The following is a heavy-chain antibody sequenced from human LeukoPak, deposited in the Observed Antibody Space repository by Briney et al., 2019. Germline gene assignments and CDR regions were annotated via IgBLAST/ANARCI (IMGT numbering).Heavy chain of an antibody. Sequence: SVNVSCKASGGTFSSYAISWVRQAPGQGLEWMGGIIPIFGTANYAQKFQGRVTITADESTSTAYMELSSLRSEDTAVYYCAREGKQWLANNWFDPWGQGTLVTVSS. CDR2: IIPIFGTA. CDR1: GGTFSSYA. J-gene: IGHJ5*02. V-gene: IGHV1-69*13. CDR3: AREGKQWLANNWFDP. D-gene: IGHD6-19*01.